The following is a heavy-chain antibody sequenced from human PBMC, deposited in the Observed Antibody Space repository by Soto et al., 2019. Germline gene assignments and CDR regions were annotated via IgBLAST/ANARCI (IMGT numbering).Heavy chain of an antibody. D-gene: IGHD2-2*01. Sequence: SETLSLTCAVYGGSFSGYCWTWIRQPPGTGLEWIGEIYYSGNTNYNPSLMSRVTISVDTSKNQFSLKLSSVTAADTAVYYCARLNGYCISTNCHGYYGMDVWGQGTTVTVSS. V-gene: IGHV4-34*01. CDR3: ARLNGYCISTNCHGYYGMDV. CDR2: IYYSGNT. CDR1: GGSFSGYC. J-gene: IGHJ6*02.